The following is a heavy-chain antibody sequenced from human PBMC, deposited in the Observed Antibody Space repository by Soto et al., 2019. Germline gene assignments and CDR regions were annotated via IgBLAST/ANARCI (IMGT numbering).Heavy chain of an antibody. CDR3: ASPSGSYYDFDY. V-gene: IGHV1-69*12. J-gene: IGHJ4*02. Sequence: QVQLVQSGAEVKKPGSSVKVSCKASEGTFSSYAISWVRQAPGQGLEWVGGIIPIFGTANYAQKFQGRVTITADESTSTAYMELSSLSSEDTAVYYCASPSGSYYDFDYWGQGILVTVSS. D-gene: IGHD1-26*01. CDR1: EGTFSSYA. CDR2: IIPIFGTA.